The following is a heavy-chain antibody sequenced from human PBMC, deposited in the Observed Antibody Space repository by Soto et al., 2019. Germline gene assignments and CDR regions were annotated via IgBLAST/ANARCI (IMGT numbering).Heavy chain of an antibody. CDR3: ARVAGYRPYNWFDP. D-gene: IGHD3-9*01. CDR2: IYYSGST. V-gene: IGHV4-31*03. J-gene: IGHJ5*02. CDR1: GGSISSGGYY. Sequence: PSETLSLTCTVSGGSISSGGYYWSWIRQHPGKGLEWIGYIYYSGSTYYNPSLKSRVTISVDTSKNQFSLKLSPVTAADTAVYYCARVAGYRPYNWFDPWGQGTLVTVSS.